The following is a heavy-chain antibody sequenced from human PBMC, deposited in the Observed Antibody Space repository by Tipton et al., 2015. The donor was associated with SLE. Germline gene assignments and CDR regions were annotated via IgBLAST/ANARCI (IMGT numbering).Heavy chain of an antibody. D-gene: IGHD3-16*02. J-gene: IGHJ3*02. CDR3: ARESIVNDAFDI. CDR2: ISGSGGST. CDR1: GFTFSSYA. Sequence: GSLRLSCVASGFTFSSYAMSWVRQAPGKGLEWVSAISGSGGSTYYADSVKGRFTISRDNAKNSLYLQMNSLRAEDTAVYYCARESIVNDAFDIWGQGTMVTVSS. V-gene: IGHV3-23*01.